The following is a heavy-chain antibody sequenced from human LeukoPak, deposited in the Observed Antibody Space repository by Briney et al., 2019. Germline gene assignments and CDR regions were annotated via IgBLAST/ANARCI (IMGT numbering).Heavy chain of an antibody. V-gene: IGHV4-30-4*01. D-gene: IGHD2/OR15-2a*01. Sequence: SETLSLTCTVSGDSISSGDHYWTWIRQSPGKGLEGIGYVRYSGSTFYNPSLKRRVIISVAMSKNQFSLSLTSLTAAASAVYYCARAAADKNSWSYFDYWGQGTLVTVSS. CDR1: GDSISSGDHY. CDR2: VRYSGST. CDR3: ARAAADKNSWSYFDY. J-gene: IGHJ4*02.